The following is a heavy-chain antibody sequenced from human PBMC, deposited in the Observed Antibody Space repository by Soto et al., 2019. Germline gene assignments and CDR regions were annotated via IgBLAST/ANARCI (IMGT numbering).Heavy chain of an antibody. D-gene: IGHD6-19*01. J-gene: IGHJ5*02. V-gene: IGHV1-2*02. Sequence: QAQLVQSGAEVKKPGASVSVSCQASGYTFTAQYLHWVREAPGEGLEWMGWINPTTGATRYAQKFQGRVTMTRDTSMSTAYLEVRSLRPDDTAVYYCAKGDSSWVSWFDPWGQGTLVTVSS. CDR2: INPTTGAT. CDR3: AKGDSSWVSWFDP. CDR1: GYTFTAQY.